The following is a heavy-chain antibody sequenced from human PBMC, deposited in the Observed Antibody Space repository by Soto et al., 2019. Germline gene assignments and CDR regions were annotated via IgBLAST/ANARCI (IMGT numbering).Heavy chain of an antibody. D-gene: IGHD2-2*01. J-gene: IGHJ4*02. CDR2: IYYSGST. CDR1: DDCSSRCY. Sequence: SLTMSHTCSVGDDCSSRCYPCRIRKPPGKGLEWIGYIYYSGSTNYNPSLKSRVTISVDTSKNQFSLKLSSVTVADTAVYYCARHVVPASNCFAYWGQGTLVTVSS. CDR3: ARHVVPASNCFAY. V-gene: IGHV4-59*08.